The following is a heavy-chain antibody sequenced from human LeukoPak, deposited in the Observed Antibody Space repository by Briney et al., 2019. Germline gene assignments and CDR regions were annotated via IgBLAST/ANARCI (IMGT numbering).Heavy chain of an antibody. D-gene: IGHD4-11*01. J-gene: IGHJ4*02. V-gene: IGHV3-23*01. CDR2: ISASGDGS. Sequence: PGGSLRLSCAASGFTFSSYAINWVRQAPGKGLEWVSSISASGDGSYYALSVKGRFTISRDNSKNTLFLQMNSLRADGTAVYYCAKATDDYSRRGIDYWGQGTLVTVSS. CDR3: AKATDDYSRRGIDY. CDR1: GFTFSSYA.